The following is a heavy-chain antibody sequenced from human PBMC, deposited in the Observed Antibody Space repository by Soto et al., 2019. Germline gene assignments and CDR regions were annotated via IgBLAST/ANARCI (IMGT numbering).Heavy chain of an antibody. CDR2: IYHSGST. CDR3: ARSLYYYDISGDNWFDP. D-gene: IGHD3-22*01. CDR1: GGSISSGGYS. Sequence: QLQLQESGSGLVKPSQTLSLTCAVSGGSISSGGYSWSWIRQPPAKGLEWIGYIYHSGSTYYNPSRKSRVTISVDRSKNQVSLKLSSVTAADTAVYYCARSLYYYDISGDNWFDPWGQGTLVTVSS. J-gene: IGHJ5*02. V-gene: IGHV4-30-2*01.